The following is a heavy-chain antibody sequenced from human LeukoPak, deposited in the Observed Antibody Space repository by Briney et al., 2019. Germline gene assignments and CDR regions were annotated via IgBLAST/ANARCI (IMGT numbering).Heavy chain of an antibody. Sequence: ASVKVSCKASGYTFTSYGISWVRQAPGQGLEWMGRIIPFLGIANYAQKFQGRVTMTRNTSISTAYMELSSLRSGDTAVYYCARGNPYGDFIDYWGQGTLVTVSS. J-gene: IGHJ4*02. V-gene: IGHV1-8*02. CDR1: GYTFTSYG. CDR2: IIPFLGIA. CDR3: ARGNPYGDFIDY. D-gene: IGHD4-17*01.